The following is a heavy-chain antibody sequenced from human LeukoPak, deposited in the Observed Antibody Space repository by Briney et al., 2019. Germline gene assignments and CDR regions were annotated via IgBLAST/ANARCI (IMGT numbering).Heavy chain of an antibody. Sequence: GGSLRLSCAASGFTFSTYDMHWVRQPTGRGLEWASAIGTAGDTYYPGSVKGQFTISRENAKNSLYLQMNSLRAEDTAVYYCVRASRGFDYWGQGTLVTVSS. V-gene: IGHV3-13*01. D-gene: IGHD2/OR15-2a*01. J-gene: IGHJ4*02. CDR2: IGTAGDT. CDR3: VRASRGFDY. CDR1: GFTFSTYD.